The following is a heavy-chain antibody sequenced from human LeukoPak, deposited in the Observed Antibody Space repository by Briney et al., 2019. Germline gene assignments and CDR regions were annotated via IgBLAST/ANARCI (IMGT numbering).Heavy chain of an antibody. V-gene: IGHV3-21*01. Sequence: GGSLRLSCAASGFSFSSYSMNWVRLAPGKGLEWVSSISSSSTYIYYADSVKGRFTISRDNSKNTLYLQMNSLRAEDTAVYYCAKDKRYYDFWSGYPSPPYYYGMDVWGQGTTVTVSS. CDR2: ISSSSTYI. CDR3: AKDKRYYDFWSGYPSPPYYYGMDV. CDR1: GFSFSSYS. D-gene: IGHD3-3*01. J-gene: IGHJ6*02.